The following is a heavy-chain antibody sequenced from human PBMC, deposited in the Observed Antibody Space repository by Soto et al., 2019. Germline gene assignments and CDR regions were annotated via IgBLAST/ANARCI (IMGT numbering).Heavy chain of an antibody. V-gene: IGHV4-31*03. J-gene: IGHJ4*02. D-gene: IGHD3-16*01. Sequence: QVQLQESGPGLVKPSQTLSLTCTVSGGSISSGDYYWSWIRQHPGKGLEWIGYVRYGGRTYYDPAHKSRVTIAVDTSKNEIALNRSSVTAADTAVYQCARNSHWGDWSLRYWGQGTLVTVSS. CDR2: VRYGGRT. CDR1: GGSISSGDYY. CDR3: ARNSHWGDWSLRY.